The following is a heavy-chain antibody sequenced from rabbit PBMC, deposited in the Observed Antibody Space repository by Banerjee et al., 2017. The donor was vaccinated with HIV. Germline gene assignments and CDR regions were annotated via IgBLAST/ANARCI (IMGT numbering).Heavy chain of an antibody. CDR2: IYAGSSGST. Sequence: QSLEESGGGLVQPEGSLTLTCTASGFSFSSSYYMCWVRQAPGKGLEWIGCIYAGSSGSTYYASWAKGRFTISKTSSTTVTLQMTSLTAADTATYFCARDVAGVLDLWGPGTLVTVS. V-gene: IGHV1S40*01. CDR1: GFSFSSSYY. CDR3: ARDVAGVLDL. D-gene: IGHD3-3*01. J-gene: IGHJ4*01.